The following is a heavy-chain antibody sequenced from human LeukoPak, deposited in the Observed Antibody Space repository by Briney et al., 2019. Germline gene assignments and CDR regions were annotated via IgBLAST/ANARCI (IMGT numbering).Heavy chain of an antibody. Sequence: ASVKVSCKASGYTFTGYYMQWVRQAPGQGLEWMGWINPNSGGTNYAQKFQGRVTMTRDTSISTAYMELSRLGSDDTAVYYCARALSYDSSGYFSDDAFDIWGQGTMVTVSS. D-gene: IGHD3-22*01. V-gene: IGHV1-2*02. CDR2: INPNSGGT. CDR3: ARALSYDSSGYFSDDAFDI. J-gene: IGHJ3*02. CDR1: GYTFTGYY.